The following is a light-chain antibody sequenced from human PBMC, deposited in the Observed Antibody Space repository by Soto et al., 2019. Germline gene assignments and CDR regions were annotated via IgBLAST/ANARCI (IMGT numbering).Light chain of an antibody. CDR1: QSVSTY. CDR3: QQRKNLPT. J-gene: IGKJ1*01. Sequence: EIVLTQSPATLSLSPGERATLSCRASQSVSTYLAWYQQKPGQSPRLLIYDASNRATGTPARFSGSGSETDFTLTISSLEPEDFAVYYCQQRKNLPTFGQGTKVEIK. V-gene: IGKV3-11*01. CDR2: DAS.